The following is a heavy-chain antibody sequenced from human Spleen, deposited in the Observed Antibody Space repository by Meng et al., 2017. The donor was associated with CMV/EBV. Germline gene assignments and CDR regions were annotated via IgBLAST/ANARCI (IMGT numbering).Heavy chain of an antibody. CDR2: INHSGST. D-gene: IGHD2-21*02. Sequence: SQTLSLTCAVYGGSFNGYYWTWIRQSPGKGLEWIGEINHSGSTNYNPSLKSRVTISVDTSKNQFSLKLSSVTAADTAVYYCARDLLLYGMDVWGQGTTVTVSS. CDR1: GGSFNGYY. CDR3: ARDLLLYGMDV. V-gene: IGHV4-34*01. J-gene: IGHJ6*02.